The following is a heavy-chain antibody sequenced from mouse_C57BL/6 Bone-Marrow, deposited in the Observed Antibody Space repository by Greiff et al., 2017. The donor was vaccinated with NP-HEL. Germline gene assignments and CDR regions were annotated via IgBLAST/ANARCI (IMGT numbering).Heavy chain of an antibody. D-gene: IGHD3-2*02. J-gene: IGHJ2*01. V-gene: IGHV5-6*01. Sequence: EVKLMESGGDLVKPGGSLKLSCAASGFTFSSYGMSWVRQTPDKRLEWVATISSGGSYTYYPDSVKGRFTISRDNAKNTLYLQMSSLKSEDTAMYYCARWGDSSGPYYFDYWGQGTTLTVSS. CDR2: ISSGGSYT. CDR1: GFTFSSYG. CDR3: ARWGDSSGPYYFDY.